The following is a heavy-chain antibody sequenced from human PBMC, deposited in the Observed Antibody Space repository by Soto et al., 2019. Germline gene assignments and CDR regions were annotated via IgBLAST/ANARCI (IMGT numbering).Heavy chain of an antibody. CDR1: GFTFSSYA. D-gene: IGHD4-17*01. J-gene: IGHJ4*02. Sequence: GGSLRLSCAASGFTFSSYAMHWVRQAPGKGLEWVAVISYDGSNKYYADSVKGRFTISRDNSKNTLYLQMNSLRAEDTAVYYCAKDGAEHDYGDYDTGSFGYWGQGTLVTVSS. V-gene: IGHV3-30*04. CDR3: AKDGAEHDYGDYDTGSFGY. CDR2: ISYDGSNK.